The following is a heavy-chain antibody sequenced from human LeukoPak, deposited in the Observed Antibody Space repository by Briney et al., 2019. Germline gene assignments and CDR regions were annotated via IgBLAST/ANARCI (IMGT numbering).Heavy chain of an antibody. V-gene: IGHV4-59*12. CDR1: GGSISSYY. Sequence: SETLSLTCTVSGGSISSYYWSWIRQPPGKGLEWIGYIYYSGSTNYNPSLKSRVTISIDKSKNQFSLKLSSVTAADTAMYYCARSKMGYTTGWAYWGQGTLVTVSS. CDR2: IYYSGST. J-gene: IGHJ4*02. D-gene: IGHD6-19*01. CDR3: ARSKMGYTTGWAY.